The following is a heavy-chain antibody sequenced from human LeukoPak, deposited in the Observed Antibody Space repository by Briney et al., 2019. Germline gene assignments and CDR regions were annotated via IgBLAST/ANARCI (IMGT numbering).Heavy chain of an antibody. CDR3: ARQWLPNANYFDY. D-gene: IGHD5-12*01. Sequence: GGSLRLSCAASGSTVSSNYMSWVRQAPGKGLEWVSVIYSGGSTYYADSVKGRFTISRDNSKNTLYLQMNSLRAEDTAVYYCARQWLPNANYFDYWGQGTLVTVSS. V-gene: IGHV3-53*01. CDR1: GSTVSSNY. CDR2: IYSGGST. J-gene: IGHJ4*02.